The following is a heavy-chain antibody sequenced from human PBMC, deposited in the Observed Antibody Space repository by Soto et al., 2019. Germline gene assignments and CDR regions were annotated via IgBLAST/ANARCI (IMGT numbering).Heavy chain of an antibody. CDR2: IIPIFGTA. CDR3: ARRRATTGTTEDYYYGMDV. D-gene: IGHD1-1*01. V-gene: IGHV1-69*12. CDR1: GGTFSSYA. J-gene: IGHJ6*02. Sequence: QVQLVQSGAEVKKPGSSVKVSCKASGGTFSSYAISWVRQAPGQGLEWMGGIIPIFGTANYAQKFQGRVTLTADESTSTAYRELSSLRSEDTAVYYCARRRATTGTTEDYYYGMDVWGQGTTVTVSS.